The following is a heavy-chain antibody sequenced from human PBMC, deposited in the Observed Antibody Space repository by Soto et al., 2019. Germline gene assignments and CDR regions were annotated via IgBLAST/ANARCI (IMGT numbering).Heavy chain of an antibody. CDR3: ARQRYFDH. V-gene: IGHV5-51*01. D-gene: IGHD3-9*01. CDR2: IYPGDSDI. CDR1: GYIFHNYW. Sequence: EVQLVQSGAEVKKPGESLKISCKGSGYIFHNYWIGWVRQMPEKGLEWMGIIYPGDSDIRYNPSFQGQVTISADKSISTTYLQWSSLKASDTAMYYCARQRYFDHWGQGTLVTVSS. J-gene: IGHJ4*02.